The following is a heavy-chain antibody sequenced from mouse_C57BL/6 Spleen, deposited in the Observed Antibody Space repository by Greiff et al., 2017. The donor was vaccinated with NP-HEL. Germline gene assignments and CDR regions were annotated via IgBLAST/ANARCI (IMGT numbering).Heavy chain of an antibody. D-gene: IGHD1-1*01. CDR2: IRNKANGYTT. J-gene: IGHJ4*01. Sequence: EVMLVESGGGLVQPGGSLSLSCAASGFTFTDYYMSWVRQPPGKALEWLGFIRNKANGYTTEYSASVKGRFTISRDNSQSILYLQMNALRAEDSATYYCASLYYYGSSYGYAMDYWGQGTSVTVSS. CDR3: ASLYYYGSSYGYAMDY. V-gene: IGHV7-3*01. CDR1: GFTFTDYY.